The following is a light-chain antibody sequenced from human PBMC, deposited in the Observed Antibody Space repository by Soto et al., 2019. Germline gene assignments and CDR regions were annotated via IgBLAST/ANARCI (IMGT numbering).Light chain of an antibody. J-gene: IGLJ3*02. CDR3: AAWNDSLSGRV. CDR2: RNN. V-gene: IGLV1-47*01. CDR1: SSNIGSNY. Sequence: QSLLTQPPSASGTPGQRVTISCSGSSSNIGSNYVYWYQQLPGTAPKLLIYRNNQRPSGVPDRFSGSKSGTSASLAISGLRSEGEADYCCAAWNDSLSGRVFGGGTKLTVL.